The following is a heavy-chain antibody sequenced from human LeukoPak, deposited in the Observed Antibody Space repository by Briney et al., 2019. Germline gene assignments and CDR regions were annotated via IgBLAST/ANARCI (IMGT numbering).Heavy chain of an antibody. V-gene: IGHV1-69*13. J-gene: IGHJ4*02. CDR2: IIPIFGTA. CDR1: GGTFSSYA. D-gene: IGHD5-24*01. Sequence: GALVKVSCKASGGTFSSYAISWVRQAPGQGLEWMGGIIPIFGTANYAQKFQGRVTITADESTSTAYMELSSLRSEDTAVYYCARGRDGYNLRTYFDYWGQGTLVTVSS. CDR3: ARGRDGYNLRTYFDY.